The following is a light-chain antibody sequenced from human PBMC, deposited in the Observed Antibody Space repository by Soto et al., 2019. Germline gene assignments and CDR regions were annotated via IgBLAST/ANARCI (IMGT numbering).Light chain of an antibody. V-gene: IGLV2-14*01. CDR3: NSYAARSTVV. J-gene: IGLJ2*01. Sequence: QSVLTQPASVSGSPGQSITISCTGTSSDVGGYNYVSWYQQHPGKAPKLMIYAVSNRPSGVSNRFSGSKSGNTASLTISGLQAEDEADYYCNSYAARSTVVFGGGTKVTVL. CDR1: SSDVGGYNY. CDR2: AVS.